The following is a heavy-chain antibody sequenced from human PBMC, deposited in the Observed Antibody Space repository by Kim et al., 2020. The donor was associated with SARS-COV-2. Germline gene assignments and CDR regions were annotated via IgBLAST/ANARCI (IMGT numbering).Heavy chain of an antibody. D-gene: IGHD5-18*01. CDR1: GYTLTELS. V-gene: IGHV1-24*01. J-gene: IGHJ4*02. CDR2: FDPEDGET. CDR3: ATEINGYSYGRTDY. Sequence: ASVKVSCKVSGYTLTELSMHWVRQAPGKGLEWMGGFDPEDGETIYTQKFQGRVTMTEDTSTDTAYMELSSLRSEDTAVYYCATEINGYSYGRTDYWGQGTLVTVSS.